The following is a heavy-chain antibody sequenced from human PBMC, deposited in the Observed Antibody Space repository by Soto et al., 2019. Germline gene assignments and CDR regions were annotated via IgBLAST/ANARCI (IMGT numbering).Heavy chain of an antibody. Sequence: ALSLTCTVSGGSTSRGDNFLTWIRQYPGKGLEWIGYIYYSGNSYYNPSLKSRVSMSIDSSKNQFSLKLTSVTAADTAVYYCARHGAAAGTSYFGMDVWGQGTTVT. D-gene: IGHD6-13*01. CDR1: GGSTSRGDNF. V-gene: IGHV4-31*03. J-gene: IGHJ6*02. CDR2: IYYSGNS. CDR3: ARHGAAAGTSYFGMDV.